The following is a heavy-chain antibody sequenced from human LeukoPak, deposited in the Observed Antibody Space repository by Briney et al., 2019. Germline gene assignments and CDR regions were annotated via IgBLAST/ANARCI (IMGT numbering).Heavy chain of an antibody. V-gene: IGHV1-69*04. J-gene: IGHJ4*02. CDR3: ARDQEHRYSYGSSSDY. D-gene: IGHD5-18*01. Sequence: SVKVSCKASGGTFSSYAISWVRQAPGQGLEWMGRIIPILGIANYAQNFQGRVTITADKSTSTAYMELSSLRSEDTAVYYCARDQEHRYSYGSSSDYWGQGTLVTVSS. CDR2: IIPILGIA. CDR1: GGTFSSYA.